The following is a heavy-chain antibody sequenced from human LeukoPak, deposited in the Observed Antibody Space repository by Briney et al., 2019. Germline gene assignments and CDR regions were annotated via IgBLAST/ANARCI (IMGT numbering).Heavy chain of an antibody. D-gene: IGHD1-7*01. V-gene: IGHV1-69*13. J-gene: IGHJ3*02. CDR1: GGTFSIYA. Sequence: ASVKVSFKASGGTFSIYAISWVRQAPGQGLEWMGGIIPIFGTANYAQKFQGRVTITADESTSTAYMELSSLRSEDTAVYYCARGANWYSFFDIWGQGTMVTVSS. CDR3: ARGANWYSFFDI. CDR2: IIPIFGTA.